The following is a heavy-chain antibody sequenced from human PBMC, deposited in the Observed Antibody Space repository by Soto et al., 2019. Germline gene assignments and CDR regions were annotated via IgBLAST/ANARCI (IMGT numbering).Heavy chain of an antibody. CDR1: GGSVNSGAYS. V-gene: IGHV4-61*08. CDR3: ARARLTFAYGLDV. CDR2: IYYTGST. Sequence: QVQLQESGPGLVKPSETLSLTCTVSGGSVNSGAYSWTWIGQPPGEGLEWIGSIYYTGSTNYNPSLKSRVTVSLDTSKNQFSLNLKSVTGADTAVYYCARARLTFAYGLDVWGQGTTVSVPS. J-gene: IGHJ6*02. D-gene: IGHD3-16*01.